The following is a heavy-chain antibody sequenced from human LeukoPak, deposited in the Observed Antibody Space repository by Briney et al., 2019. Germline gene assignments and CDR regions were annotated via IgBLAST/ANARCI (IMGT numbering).Heavy chain of an antibody. Sequence: PSETLSLTCTVSAGSISSDSYYWGWIRQPPGKGLEWIGTICYSGNTYYNPSLKSRLTISVDTSKNQFSLKLRSVTAADTALYYCASTSPKYYYESSGYSSLFDNWGQGTLVTVSS. CDR1: AGSISSDSYY. V-gene: IGHV4-39*07. J-gene: IGHJ4*02. CDR2: ICYSGNT. D-gene: IGHD3-22*01. CDR3: ASTSPKYYYESSGYSSLFDN.